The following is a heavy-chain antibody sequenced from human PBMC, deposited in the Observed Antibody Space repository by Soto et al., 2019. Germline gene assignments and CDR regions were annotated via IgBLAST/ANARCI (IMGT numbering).Heavy chain of an antibody. CDR2: IYYTGTT. CDR3: ARGDWFHP. J-gene: IGHJ5*02. V-gene: IGHV4-30-4*01. Sequence: SETLSLTCTVSGGSISSGDYYWNWIRQPPGKGLEWIGYIYYTGTTKYNPSLKSRATLSVDTAKNRFSLNLTSLTAADTAVYYCARGDWFHPWGQGTLVHRLL. CDR1: GGSISSGDYY.